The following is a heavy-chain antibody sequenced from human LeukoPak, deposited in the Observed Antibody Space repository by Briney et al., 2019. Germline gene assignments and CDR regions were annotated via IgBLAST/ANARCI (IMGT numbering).Heavy chain of an antibody. D-gene: IGHD1-26*01. Sequence: PGGSLRLSCAVSAFTFSNAWMSWVRQAPGKGLEWVGRIKSKTDGGTSDYAAPVKGRFTISRDDSKNTLYLQMNSLKTEDTAVYYCTTIILGGSFDYWGQGILVTVSS. J-gene: IGHJ4*02. CDR1: AFTFSNAW. V-gene: IGHV3-15*01. CDR3: TTIILGGSFDY. CDR2: IKSKTDGGTS.